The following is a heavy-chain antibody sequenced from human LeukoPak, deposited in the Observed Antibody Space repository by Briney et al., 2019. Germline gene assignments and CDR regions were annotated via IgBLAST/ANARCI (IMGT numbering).Heavy chain of an antibody. Sequence: PSETLSLTCTVSGGSLSSYYWSWIRQPPGKGLEWIGYIYYSGSTNYNPSLKSRVTISVDTSKNQFSLKLSSVTAADTAVYYCARDQEVLWFGSPGAGFDPWGQGTLVTVSS. CDR1: GGSLSSYY. CDR3: ARDQEVLWFGSPGAGFDP. D-gene: IGHD3-10*01. J-gene: IGHJ5*02. CDR2: IYYSGST. V-gene: IGHV4-59*01.